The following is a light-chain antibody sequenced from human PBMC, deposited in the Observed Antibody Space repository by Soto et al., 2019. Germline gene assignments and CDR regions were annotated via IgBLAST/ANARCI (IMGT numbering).Light chain of an antibody. Sequence: EIVMTQSPATLSVSPGERATLSCRASQSVSSNLAWYQQKPGQAPRLLIYGASSRATGIPDRFSGSGSGTDFTLTISRLEPEDFAVYYCQQYGSSFITFGQGTRLEN. CDR2: GAS. CDR3: QQYGSSFIT. V-gene: IGKV3-20*01. CDR1: QSVSSN. J-gene: IGKJ5*01.